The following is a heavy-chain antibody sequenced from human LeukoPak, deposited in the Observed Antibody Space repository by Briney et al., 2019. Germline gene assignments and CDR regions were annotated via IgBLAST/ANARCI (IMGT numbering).Heavy chain of an antibody. J-gene: IGHJ4*02. Sequence: GGSLRLSCAASGFTFCSYAMSWVRQAPGKGLEWVSAISGSGGSTYYADSVKGRFTISRDNSKNTLYLQMNSLRAEDTAVYYCAKVQGLRFLEWLLCDYWGQGTLVTVSS. D-gene: IGHD3-3*01. V-gene: IGHV3-23*01. CDR2: ISGSGGST. CDR3: AKVQGLRFLEWLLCDY. CDR1: GFTFCSYA.